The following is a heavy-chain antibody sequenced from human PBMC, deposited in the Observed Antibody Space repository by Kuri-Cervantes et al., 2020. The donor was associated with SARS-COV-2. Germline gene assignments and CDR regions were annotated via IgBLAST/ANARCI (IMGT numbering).Heavy chain of an antibody. V-gene: IGHV4-34*01. CDR2: INHSGST. CDR1: GGSFSGYY. J-gene: IGHJ6*02. D-gene: IGHD6-13*01. CDR3: ASDRDGYSSSWYGGYYYGMDV. Sequence: SETLSLTCAVYGGSFSGYYWSWIRQPPGKGLEWIGEINHSGSTNYNPSLKSRVTISVDTSKNQFSLKLSSVTAADTAVYYCASDRDGYSSSWYGGYYYGMDVWGQGTTVTVSS.